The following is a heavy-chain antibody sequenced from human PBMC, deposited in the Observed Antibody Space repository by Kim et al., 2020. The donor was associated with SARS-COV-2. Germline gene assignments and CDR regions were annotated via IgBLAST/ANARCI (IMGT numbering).Heavy chain of an antibody. CDR1: GGALKSGGYY. Sequence: TLSLTCSVSGGALKSGGYYWSWIRQQPGKGLEWVGYIHDTGTSYSHPSLESRVLISMDTSEQRITLKLPSVTAADTAVYFCASRQAAAGPDSWGQGT. J-gene: IGHJ5*01. CDR2: IHDTGTS. CDR3: ASRQAAAGPDS. D-gene: IGHD6-13*01. V-gene: IGHV4-31*03.